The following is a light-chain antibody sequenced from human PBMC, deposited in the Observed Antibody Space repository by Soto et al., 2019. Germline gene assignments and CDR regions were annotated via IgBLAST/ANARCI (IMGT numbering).Light chain of an antibody. J-gene: IGLJ3*02. V-gene: IGLV1-51*01. Sequence: QSVLTQPPSVSAAPGQKVTISCSGSSSNIGNNYVSWYQQLPGTAPKLLIYDNDKRPSGILDRFSGSKSGTSATLGVTGLQTGEEADYYCAPWDNSLSAWVFGGGTKVTVL. CDR3: APWDNSLSAWV. CDR2: DND. CDR1: SSNIGNNY.